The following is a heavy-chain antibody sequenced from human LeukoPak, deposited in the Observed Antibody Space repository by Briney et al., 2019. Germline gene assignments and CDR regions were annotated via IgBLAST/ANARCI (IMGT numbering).Heavy chain of an antibody. CDR1: GYSIRSGYH. CDR3: ARGLRSYGRVGLYYMDV. J-gene: IGHJ6*03. Sequence: SETLSLTCSVSGYSIRSGYHWAWIRQPPGKGLEWIGSINYSEKPYYNPSLKSRVTISVDTSKNQFSLKLSSVTAADTAVYYCARGLRSYGRVGLYYMDVWGKGTTVTVSS. V-gene: IGHV4-38-2*02. CDR2: INYSEKP. D-gene: IGHD5-18*01.